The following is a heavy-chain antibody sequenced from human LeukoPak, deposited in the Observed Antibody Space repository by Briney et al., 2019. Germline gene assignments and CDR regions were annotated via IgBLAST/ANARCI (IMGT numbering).Heavy chain of an antibody. Sequence: PSQTLSLTCAVSGGSISSGGYSWSWIRQPPGKGLEWIGSIYYSGSTYYNPSLKSRVTISVDTSKNQFSLKLSSVTAADTAVYYCARQDSDSGYDEGYFDYWGQGTLVTVSS. V-gene: IGHV4-30-2*03. D-gene: IGHD5-12*01. CDR3: ARQDSDSGYDEGYFDY. CDR2: IYYSGST. CDR1: GGSISSGGYS. J-gene: IGHJ4*02.